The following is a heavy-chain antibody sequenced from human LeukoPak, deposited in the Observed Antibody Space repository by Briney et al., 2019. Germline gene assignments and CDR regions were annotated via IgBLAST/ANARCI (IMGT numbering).Heavy chain of an antibody. CDR2: IYPGDSDT. CDR1: GYSFTSYW. D-gene: IGHD6-6*01. V-gene: IGHV5-51*01. Sequence: GESLKISCKGSGYSFTSYWIGWVRQMPGKGLEWMGIIYPGDSDTRYSPSFQGQVTISADKSISTAYLQWSSLKASDTAMYYCARLHRGSSSLTVGYYYYMDVWGKGTTVTVSS. CDR3: ARLHRGSSSLTVGYYYYMDV. J-gene: IGHJ6*03.